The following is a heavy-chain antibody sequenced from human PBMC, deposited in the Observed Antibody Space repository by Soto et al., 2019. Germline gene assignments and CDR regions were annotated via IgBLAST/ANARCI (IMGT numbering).Heavy chain of an antibody. J-gene: IGHJ4*02. CDR2: IIPIIGTA. D-gene: IGHD5-12*01. V-gene: IGHV1-69*01. CDR3: ARGGVDVVATSAFDY. CDR1: GGTFNNYA. Sequence: QVQLVQSGAEVKKPGSSVKVSCKASGGTFNNYAISWVRQAPGQGLEWMGGIIPIIGTADYAHKFKGRLAMSADESTGTTFMELSSPRSEDTALYYWARGGVDVVATSAFDYWGQGTLVTVSS.